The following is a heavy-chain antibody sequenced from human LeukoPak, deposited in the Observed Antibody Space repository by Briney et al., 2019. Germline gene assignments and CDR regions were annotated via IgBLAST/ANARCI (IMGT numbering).Heavy chain of an antibody. CDR3: AATSIYPYYYGSGSYYPPDY. CDR1: GGTFSSYA. Sequence: SVKVSCKASGGTFSSYAISWVRQAPGQGLEWVGGIIPIFGTANYAQKFQGRVTITADKSTSTAYMELSSLRSEDTAVYYCAATSIYPYYYGSGSYYPPDYWGQGTLVTVSS. J-gene: IGHJ4*02. D-gene: IGHD3-10*01. CDR2: IIPIFGTA. V-gene: IGHV1-69*06.